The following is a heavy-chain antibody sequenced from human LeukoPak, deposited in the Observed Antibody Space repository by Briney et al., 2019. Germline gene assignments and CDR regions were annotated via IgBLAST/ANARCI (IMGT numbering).Heavy chain of an antibody. V-gene: IGHV3-23*01. CDR3: AKEEIAVAGRLGMDL. CDR2: ISGSGGST. J-gene: IGHJ4*02. Sequence: GGSLRLSCAASGFTFSSYSMNWVRQAPGKGLEWVSAISGSGGSTYYADSVKGRFTISRDNSKNTLYLQMNSLRAEDTAVYYCAKEEIAVAGRLGMDLWGQGTLVTVSS. CDR1: GFTFSSYS. D-gene: IGHD6-19*01.